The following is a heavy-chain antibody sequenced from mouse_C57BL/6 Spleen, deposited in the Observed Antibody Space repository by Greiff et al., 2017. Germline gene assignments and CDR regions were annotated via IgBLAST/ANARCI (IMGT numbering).Heavy chain of an antibody. J-gene: IGHJ2*01. CDR3: AKGGDYDGY. D-gene: IGHD2-4*01. CDR1: GYTFTSYW. V-gene: IGHV1-52*01. CDR2: IDPSDSET. Sequence: QVQLQQPGAELVRPGSSVKLSCKASGYTFTSYWMHWVKQRPIQGLEWIGNIDPSDSETHYNQKFKDKATLPVDKSYTTAYMQLNSLASEDSAVYYCAKGGDYDGYWGQGTTLTVSS.